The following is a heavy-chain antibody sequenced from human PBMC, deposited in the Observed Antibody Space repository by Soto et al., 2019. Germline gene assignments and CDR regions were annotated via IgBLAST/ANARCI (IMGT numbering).Heavy chain of an antibody. J-gene: IGHJ6*02. CDR2: IIHISGTA. CDR3: ARSQGSSTSLEIYYYYYYGRDV. Sequence: VQLVQSGAEVKKPGSSVKVSCKASGGTFSSYAISWVLQAPGQGLEWMGGIIHISGTANYAQKFQGRVTITADESTSTAYLELSSLRSEDTAVYYCARSQGSSTSLEIYYYYYYGRDVWGQGTTVTVSS. V-gene: IGHV1-69*01. D-gene: IGHD2-2*01. CDR1: GGTFSSYA.